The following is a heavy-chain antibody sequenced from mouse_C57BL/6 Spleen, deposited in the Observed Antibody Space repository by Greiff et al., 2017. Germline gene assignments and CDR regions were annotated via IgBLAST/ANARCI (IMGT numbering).Heavy chain of an antibody. CDR2: IDPEDGDT. CDR3: TFIYDGYLFDY. V-gene: IGHV14-1*01. D-gene: IGHD2-3*01. CDR1: GFNIKDYY. J-gene: IGHJ2*01. Sequence: VQLQQSGAELVRPGASVKLSCTVSGFNIKDYYMHWVKQRPEQGLEWIGRIDPEDGDTEYAPKFQGKATMTADTSSNTAYLQLSSLTSEDTAVYYCTFIYDGYLFDYWGQGTTLTVSS.